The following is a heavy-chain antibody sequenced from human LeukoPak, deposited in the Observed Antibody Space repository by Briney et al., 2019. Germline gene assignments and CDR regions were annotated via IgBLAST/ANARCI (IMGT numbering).Heavy chain of an antibody. Sequence: GGSLRLSCAASGITFSDHYMSWIRQAPGKGLEWLSYISSGGDSIYYADSVKGRFTISRDNAKNSLYLQMNNLRAEDTAVYYCAELGITMIGGVWGKGTTVTISS. CDR2: ISSGGDSI. J-gene: IGHJ6*04. D-gene: IGHD3-10*02. V-gene: IGHV3-11*04. CDR3: AELGITMIGGV. CDR1: GITFSDHY.